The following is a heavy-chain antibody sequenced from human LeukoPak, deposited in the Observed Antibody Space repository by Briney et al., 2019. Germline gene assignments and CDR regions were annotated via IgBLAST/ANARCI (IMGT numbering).Heavy chain of an antibody. CDR2: IYHSGST. D-gene: IGHD2-15*01. CDR1: GGSISSSNW. CDR3: ARGAYWVSRWAAFDI. J-gene: IGHJ3*02. V-gene: IGHV4-4*02. Sequence: SGTLSLTCAVSGGSISSSNWWSWVRQPPGKGLEWIGEIYHSGSTNYNPSLKSRVTISVDTSKNQFSLKLGSVTAADTAVYYCARGAYWVSRWAAFDIWGQGTMVTVSS.